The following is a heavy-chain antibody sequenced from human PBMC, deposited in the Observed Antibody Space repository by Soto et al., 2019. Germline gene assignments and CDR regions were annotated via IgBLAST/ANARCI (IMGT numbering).Heavy chain of an antibody. V-gene: IGHV4-34*01. J-gene: IGHJ5*02. CDR1: GGSFHGYY. CDR2: INHSGSV. CDR3: AKGPQAGYSASGTFESSVT. D-gene: IGHD2-21*01. Sequence: PETLRVTCAVYGGSFHGYYWSWIRQPPGKGLEWIGEINHSGSVNFNPTFKSRVSISLVTSKNQMSFQLSSVSAADTAVYYCAKGPQAGYSASGTFESSVTWCQGTLVT.